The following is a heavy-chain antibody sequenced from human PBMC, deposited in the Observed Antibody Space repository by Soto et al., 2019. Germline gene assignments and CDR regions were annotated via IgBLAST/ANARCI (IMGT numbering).Heavy chain of an antibody. D-gene: IGHD5-18*01. Sequence: ASVKVSCKASGGTFSSYTISWVRQAPGQGLEWMGRIIPILGIANYAQKFQGRVTITADKSTSTAYMELSSLRSEDTAVYYCARDHPEDTAMVAGDAFDIWGQGTMVTVSS. CDR2: IIPILGIA. J-gene: IGHJ3*02. CDR1: GGTFSSYT. V-gene: IGHV1-69*04. CDR3: ARDHPEDTAMVAGDAFDI.